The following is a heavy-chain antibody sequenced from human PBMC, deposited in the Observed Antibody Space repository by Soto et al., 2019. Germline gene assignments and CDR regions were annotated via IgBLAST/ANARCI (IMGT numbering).Heavy chain of an antibody. CDR3: ASSYSSSWYPLIDY. D-gene: IGHD6-13*01. J-gene: IGHJ4*02. CDR2: ISYDGSNK. Sequence: GGSLRLSCAASGFTFSSYAMHWVRQAPGKGLEWVAVISYDGSNKYYADSVKGRFTISRDNSKNTLYLQMNILRAEDTAVYYCASSYSSSWYPLIDYWGQGTLVTVSS. V-gene: IGHV3-30-3*01. CDR1: GFTFSSYA.